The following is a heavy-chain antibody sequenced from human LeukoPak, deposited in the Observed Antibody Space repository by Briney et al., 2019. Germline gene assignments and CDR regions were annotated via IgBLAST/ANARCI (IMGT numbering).Heavy chain of an antibody. Sequence: GSLRLSCAASGFTFSSYGMHWVRQAPGKGLEWVSSISSSSSYIYYADSVKGRFTISRDNAKNSLYLQMNSLRAEDTAVYYCARVYSGSQYYFDYWGQGTLVTVSS. CDR2: ISSSSSYI. J-gene: IGHJ4*02. CDR1: GFTFSSYG. CDR3: ARVYSGSQYYFDY. V-gene: IGHV3-21*01. D-gene: IGHD1-26*01.